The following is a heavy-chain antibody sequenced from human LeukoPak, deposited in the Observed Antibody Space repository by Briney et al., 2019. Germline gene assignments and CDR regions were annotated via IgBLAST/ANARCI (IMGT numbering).Heavy chain of an antibody. J-gene: IGHJ4*02. Sequence: ASVKVSCKASGYTFTSYDINWVRQATGQGLEWMGCMNPNSGNTGYAQKFQGRVTMTRNTSISTAYMELSSLRSEDTAVYYCAKQRITLFGVASDYWGQGTLVTVSS. V-gene: IGHV1-8*01. CDR1: GYTFTSYD. CDR2: MNPNSGNT. D-gene: IGHD3-3*01. CDR3: AKQRITLFGVASDY.